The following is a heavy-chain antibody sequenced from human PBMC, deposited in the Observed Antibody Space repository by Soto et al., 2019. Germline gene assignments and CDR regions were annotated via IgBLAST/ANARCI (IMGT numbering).Heavy chain of an antibody. CDR1: GFTFSSYG. CDR3: AKDRKTVQFTIFGVVIAEKYFDY. Sequence: PGGSLRLSCAASGFTFSSYGMHWVRQAPGKGLEWVAVISYDGSNKYYADSVKGRFTISRDNSKNTLYLQMNSLRAEDTAVYYCAKDRKTVQFTIFGVVIAEKYFDYWGQGTLVTVSS. J-gene: IGHJ4*02. D-gene: IGHD3-3*01. CDR2: ISYDGSNK. V-gene: IGHV3-30*18.